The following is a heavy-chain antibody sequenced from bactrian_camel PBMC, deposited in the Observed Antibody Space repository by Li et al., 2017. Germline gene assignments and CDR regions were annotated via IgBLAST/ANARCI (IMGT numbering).Heavy chain of an antibody. CDR2: INAGAGRT. V-gene: IGHV3S1*01. CDR1: GFTFSSYW. J-gene: IGHJ4*01. CDR3: ANPPDSDYVRVYTY. Sequence: GGLVQPGGSLRLSCVASGFTFSSYWMYWVRQAPGKGLEWVSTINAGAGRTYYADSVKGRFTISRDDAKNTLYLQLNSLKSEDTAMYYCANPPDSDYVRVYTYWGQGTQVTVS. D-gene: IGHD4*01.